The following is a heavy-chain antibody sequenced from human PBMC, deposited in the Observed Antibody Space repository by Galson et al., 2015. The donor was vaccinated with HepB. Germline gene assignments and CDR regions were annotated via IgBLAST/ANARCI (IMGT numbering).Heavy chain of an antibody. D-gene: IGHD5-24*01. CDR3: ARRGDGYNQGGELVDY. Sequence: QSGAEVKKPGESLRISCKGSGYSFTSYWISWVRQMPGKGLEWMGRIDPSDSYTNYSPSFQGHVTISADKSISTAYLQWSSLKASDTAMYYCARRGDGYNQGGELVDYWGQGTLVTVSS. J-gene: IGHJ4*02. CDR2: IDPSDSYT. CDR1: GYSFTSYW. V-gene: IGHV5-10-1*01.